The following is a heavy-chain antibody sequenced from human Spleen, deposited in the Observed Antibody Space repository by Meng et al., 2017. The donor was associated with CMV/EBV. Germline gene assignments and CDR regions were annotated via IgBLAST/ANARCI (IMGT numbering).Heavy chain of an antibody. V-gene: IGHV3-21*01. CDR3: ARRGAKGGLYYYGMDV. CDR1: GFTFSTYG. CDR2: ISSTSTYI. D-gene: IGHD3-16*01. Sequence: GGSLRLSCAASGFTFSTYGMNWVRQAPGKGLEWVSSISSTSTYIYHADSVKGRFTISRDNAKNSLYLQMNSLRAEDTAVYYCARRGAKGGLYYYGMDVWGQGTTVTVSS. J-gene: IGHJ6*02.